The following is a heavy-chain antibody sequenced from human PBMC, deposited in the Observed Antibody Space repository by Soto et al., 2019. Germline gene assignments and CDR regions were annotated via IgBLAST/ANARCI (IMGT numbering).Heavy chain of an antibody. D-gene: IGHD3-22*01. CDR3: ASGEYYDSSGYYYGGYFQH. Sequence: SVKVSCKASGGTFSSYAISWVRQAPGQGLEWMGGIIPIFGTANYAQKFQGRVTITADKSTSTAYMELSSLRSEDTAVYYCASGEYYDSSGYYYGGYFQHWGQGTLATVSS. V-gene: IGHV1-69*06. J-gene: IGHJ1*01. CDR2: IIPIFGTA. CDR1: GGTFSSYA.